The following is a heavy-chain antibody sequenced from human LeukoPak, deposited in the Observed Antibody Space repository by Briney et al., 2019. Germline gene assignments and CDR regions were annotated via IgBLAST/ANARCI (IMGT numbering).Heavy chain of an antibody. D-gene: IGHD3-3*01. CDR3: ARVKYYDFWSGYYSLYYYYYGMDV. Sequence: SVKVSCKASGGTFSRYAINWVRQAPGQGLEWMGGIIPIFGTANYAQKFQGRVTITADESTSTAYMELSRLRSEDTAVYYCARVKYYDFWSGYYSLYYYYYGMDVWGQGTTVTVSS. CDR1: GGTFSRYA. CDR2: IIPIFGTA. V-gene: IGHV1-69*13. J-gene: IGHJ6*02.